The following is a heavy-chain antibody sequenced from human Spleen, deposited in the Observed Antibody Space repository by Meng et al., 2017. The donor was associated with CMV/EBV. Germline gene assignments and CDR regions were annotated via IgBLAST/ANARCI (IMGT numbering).Heavy chain of an antibody. J-gene: IGHJ4*02. CDR1: GFTFSDYY. CDR2: TSSSGSTI. Sequence: GESLKISCAASGFTFSDYYMSWIRQAPGKGLEWVSYTSSSGSTIYYADSVKGRFTISRDNAKNSLYLQMNSLRAEDTAVYYCARDRGYSYGYAFDYWGQGTLVTVSS. V-gene: IGHV3-11*04. CDR3: ARDRGYSYGYAFDY. D-gene: IGHD5-18*01.